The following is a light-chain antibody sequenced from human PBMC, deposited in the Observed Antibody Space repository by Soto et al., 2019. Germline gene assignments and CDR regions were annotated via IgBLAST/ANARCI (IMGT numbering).Light chain of an antibody. CDR1: SRDIGAYNL. Sequence: QTVLTQHASVSGSPGQSITISCSGTSRDIGAYNLVSWYQQPPGKAPKLLIYEVRNRPSGISYRFSGSKSGTTASLTISSLLPEDEADYYCSTYTSRSTLVFGGGTKVTVL. CDR3: STYTSRSTLV. CDR2: EVR. J-gene: IGLJ2*01. V-gene: IGLV2-14*01.